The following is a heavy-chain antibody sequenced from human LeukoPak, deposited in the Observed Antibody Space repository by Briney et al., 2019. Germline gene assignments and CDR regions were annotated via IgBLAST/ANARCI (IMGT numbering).Heavy chain of an antibody. V-gene: IGHV3-21*01. J-gene: IGHJ3*02. D-gene: IGHD3-3*01. Sequence: GRSLRLSCAASGFTFSSYRMNWVRQAPGKGLEWVSSISISSSYTYYADSVKGRFTISRDNAKNSLYLQMNSLRAEDTAVYYCARDSYEIADDAFDIWGQGTMVTVSS. CDR2: ISISSSYT. CDR3: ARDSYEIADDAFDI. CDR1: GFTFSSYR.